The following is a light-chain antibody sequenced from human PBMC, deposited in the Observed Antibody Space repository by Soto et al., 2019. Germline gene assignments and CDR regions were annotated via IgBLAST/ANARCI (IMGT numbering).Light chain of an antibody. CDR2: DAS. Sequence: EVVMTQSPAILSVSPGERATLSFRASQSVGINVAWYQLKPGQAPRLLIYDASIRATGIPARFSGSGSGTEFSLTINSLQSEDFGVYFCQQYDQWWTFGQGTKVDIK. J-gene: IGKJ1*01. CDR3: QQYDQWWT. CDR1: QSVGIN. V-gene: IGKV3-15*01.